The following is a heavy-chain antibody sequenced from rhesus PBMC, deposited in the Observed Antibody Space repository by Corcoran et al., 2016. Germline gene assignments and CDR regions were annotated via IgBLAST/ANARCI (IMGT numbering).Heavy chain of an antibody. CDR2: INSGGGST. Sequence: EVQLVETGGGLVQPGGSLKLSCAASGFTFSSYGMSWVRQAPGKGLEWVSAINSGGGSTDYADSVKGRFTISRDNSKNTLSLQMNSLRAEDTAVYYCAKEIYSGSYYYFDYWGQGVLVTVSS. CDR3: AKEIYSGSYYYFDY. D-gene: IGHD3-16*01. V-gene: IGHV3S5*01. J-gene: IGHJ4*01. CDR1: GFTFSSYG.